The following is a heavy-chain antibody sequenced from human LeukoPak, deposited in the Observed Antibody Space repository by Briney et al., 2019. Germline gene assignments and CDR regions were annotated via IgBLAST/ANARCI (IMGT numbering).Heavy chain of an antibody. D-gene: IGHD4-17*01. V-gene: IGHV3-23*01. CDR2: ISGSGGST. CDR3: AKDGFYGDYSGNFYYYMDV. CDR1: GFTFSSYA. J-gene: IGHJ6*03. Sequence: GGSLRLSCAASGFTFSSYAMSWVRQAPGKGLEWVSAISGSGGSTYYADSVKGRFTISRDNSKNTLYLQMNSLRAEDTAVYYCAKDGFYGDYSGNFYYYMDVWGKGTTVTISS.